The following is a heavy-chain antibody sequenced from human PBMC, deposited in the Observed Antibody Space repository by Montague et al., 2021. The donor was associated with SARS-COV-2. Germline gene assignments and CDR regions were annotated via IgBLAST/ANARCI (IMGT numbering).Heavy chain of an antibody. CDR2: IYYSGXT. D-gene: IGHD2-21*02. J-gene: IGHJ6*02. Sequence: SETLSLTCSVSGDSISSTSYYWGWIRQPPGKGLEWIGSIYYSGXTXYXXXXRXRLTISVDTSKNQFSLKLSSVTAADTAVYYCASHIMVGTFSNYYGMDAWGQGTMVTVSS. CDR1: GDSISSTSYY. CDR3: ASHIMVGTFSNYYGMDA. V-gene: IGHV4-39*01.